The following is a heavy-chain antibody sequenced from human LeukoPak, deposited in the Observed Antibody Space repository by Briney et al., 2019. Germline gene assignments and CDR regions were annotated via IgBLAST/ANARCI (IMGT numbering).Heavy chain of an antibody. CDR2: IYHSGST. Sequence: SETLSLTCTVSGGSISSGGYYWSWIRQPPGKGLEWIGYIYHSGSTYYNPSLTSRVTISVDTSKNQFSLKLSSVTAADTAVYYCARSDSSSWKGVDYWGQGTLVTVSS. D-gene: IGHD6-13*01. J-gene: IGHJ4*02. CDR1: GGSISSGGYY. V-gene: IGHV4-30-2*02. CDR3: ARSDSSSWKGVDY.